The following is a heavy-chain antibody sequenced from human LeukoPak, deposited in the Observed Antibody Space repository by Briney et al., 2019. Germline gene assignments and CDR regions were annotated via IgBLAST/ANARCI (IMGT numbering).Heavy chain of an antibody. Sequence: SETLSLTCTVSGGSISSYYWSWIRQPPGKGLEWIGYIYYSGSTNYNPSLKSRVTISVDTSKNQFSLKLSSVTAADTAVYYCARGIFYVAFDIWGQGTMVTVSS. J-gene: IGHJ3*02. CDR3: ARGIFYVAFDI. D-gene: IGHD2-21*01. V-gene: IGHV4-59*01. CDR2: IYYSGST. CDR1: GGSISSYY.